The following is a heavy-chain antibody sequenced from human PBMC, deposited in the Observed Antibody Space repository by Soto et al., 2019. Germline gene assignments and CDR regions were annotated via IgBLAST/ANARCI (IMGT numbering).Heavy chain of an antibody. Sequence: EVQLVESGGGLAQPGRSLRLSCAASGFTSHDHGMHWVRQAPGKGLEWVSGIIWYTGTTGYADSVKGRFTISRDIARNSLYLQMNSLRPEDTAFYYCVKDIEPGGAHYWGQGTLVTVSS. V-gene: IGHV3-9*02. D-gene: IGHD3-16*01. CDR2: IIWYTGTT. CDR3: VKDIEPGGAHY. CDR1: GFTSHDHG. J-gene: IGHJ4*02.